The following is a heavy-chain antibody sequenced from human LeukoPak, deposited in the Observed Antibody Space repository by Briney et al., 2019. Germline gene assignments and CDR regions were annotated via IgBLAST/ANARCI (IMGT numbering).Heavy chain of an antibody. CDR3: ARDRGYSGYEVIYYFDY. J-gene: IGHJ4*02. Sequence: PGGSLRLSCAASGFTFSSYSMNWVRQAPGKGLEWVSSISSSSSYIYYADSVKGRFTISRDNAKNSLYLQMNNLRAEDTAVYYCARDRGYSGYEVIYYFDYWGQGTLVTVSS. D-gene: IGHD5-12*01. CDR1: GFTFSSYS. CDR2: ISSSSSYI. V-gene: IGHV3-21*01.